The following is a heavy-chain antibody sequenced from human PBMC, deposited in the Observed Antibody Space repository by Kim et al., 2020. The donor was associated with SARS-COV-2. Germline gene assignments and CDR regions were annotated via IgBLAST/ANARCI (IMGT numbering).Heavy chain of an antibody. J-gene: IGHJ4*02. CDR2: SRNKGFSYTT. CDR3: VRATTTGNFNF. V-gene: IGHV3-72*01. D-gene: IGHD4-17*01. CDR1: GFVFTDYY. Sequence: GGSLRLSCAASGFVFTDYYMDWVRQAPGKGLEWISRSRNKGFSYTTYYAASVKGRFTISRDNSKKLLFLEMNSLKTDDTAVYYCVRATTTGNFNFWGQGALVTVSS.